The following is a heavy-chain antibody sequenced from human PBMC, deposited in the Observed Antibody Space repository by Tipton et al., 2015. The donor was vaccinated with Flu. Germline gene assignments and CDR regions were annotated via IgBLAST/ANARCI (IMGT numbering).Heavy chain of an antibody. CDR3: ARGLRGQWLVRSTGVDY. Sequence: GLVKPSETLSLTCAVYGGPFSGYYWSWIRQPPGKGLEWIGEINHSGSTNYNPSLKSRVTISVDTSKNQFSLKLSSVTDADTAVYYCARGLRGQWLVRSTGVDYWGQGTLVTVSS. CDR2: INHSGST. J-gene: IGHJ4*02. D-gene: IGHD6-19*01. CDR1: GGPFSGYY. V-gene: IGHV4-34*01.